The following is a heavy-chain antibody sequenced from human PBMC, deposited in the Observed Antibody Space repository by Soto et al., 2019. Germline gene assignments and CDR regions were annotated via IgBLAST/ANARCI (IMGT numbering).Heavy chain of an antibody. CDR1: GFTFSSYA. J-gene: IGHJ3*02. D-gene: IGHD3-3*01. V-gene: IGHV3-23*01. Sequence: GGSLRLSCAASGFTFSSYAMNWVRQAPGKGLEWVSSISGSGGSTYYADSVRGRFTISRDNSKNTLYLQMNSLRAEDTAVYYCAKEIGLTIDLGGKIDAFDIWGQGTMVTVSS. CDR3: AKEIGLTIDLGGKIDAFDI. CDR2: ISGSGGST.